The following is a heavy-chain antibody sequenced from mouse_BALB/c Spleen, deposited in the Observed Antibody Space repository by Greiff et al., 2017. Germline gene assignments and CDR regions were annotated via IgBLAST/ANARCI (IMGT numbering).Heavy chain of an antibody. CDR1: GFTFSSFG. D-gene: IGHD4-1*01. CDR2: ISSGSSTI. CDR3: ARGNWGAWFAY. Sequence: EVMLVESGGGLVQPGGSRKLSCAASGFTFSSFGMHWVRQAPEKGLEWVAYISSGSSTIYYADTVKGRFTISRDNPKNTLFLQMTSLRSEDTAMYYCARGNWGAWFAYWGQGTLVTVSA. J-gene: IGHJ3*01. V-gene: IGHV5-17*02.